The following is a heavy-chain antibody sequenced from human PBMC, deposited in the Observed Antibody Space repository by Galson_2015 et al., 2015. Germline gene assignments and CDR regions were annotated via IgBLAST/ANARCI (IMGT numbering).Heavy chain of an antibody. CDR3: ARAPGGGPDYYYNGMKD. J-gene: IGHJ6*02. CDR2: IKSDGTEK. D-gene: IGHD3-16*01. V-gene: IGHV3-7*03. Sequence: SLRLSCAASGSTFSLYWMSWFRQAPGKRLEWVASIKSDGTEKYYADSVKGRFTISRDNAKNSMYLQMNSLRAEDTAVYYCARAPGGGPDYYYNGMKDRGQGTTVAVS. CDR1: GSTFSLYW.